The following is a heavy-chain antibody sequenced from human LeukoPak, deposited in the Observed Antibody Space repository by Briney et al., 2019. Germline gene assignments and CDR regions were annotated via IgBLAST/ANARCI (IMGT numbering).Heavy chain of an antibody. CDR3: AKDRSNSWTFDY. CDR1: GFTFSSYG. J-gene: IGHJ4*02. V-gene: IGHV3-30*18. CDR2: IASDGSDR. Sequence: PGRSLRLSCTASGFTFSSYGMHWVRQAPGEGLEWVANIASDGSDRHYADSVKGRFTISRDNSKNTVYLQMNSLRGEDTAVYYCAKDRSNSWTFDYWGQGTLVTVSS. D-gene: IGHD6-13*01.